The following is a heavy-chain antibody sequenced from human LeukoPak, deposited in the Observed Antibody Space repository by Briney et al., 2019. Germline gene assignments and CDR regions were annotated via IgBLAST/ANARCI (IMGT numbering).Heavy chain of an antibody. CDR1: GGSIGSYY. CDR3: ARGRDYFSVDY. CDR2: FYHSGST. V-gene: IGHV4-59*01. Sequence: SETLSLTCTVSGGSIGSYYWSWIRQPPGKGLEWIGYFYHSGSTNSNPSLKSRVTISADTSQNRFSLKLTSVTAADTAVYYCARGRDYFSVDYWGQGTLITVSS. J-gene: IGHJ4*02. D-gene: IGHD4-17*01.